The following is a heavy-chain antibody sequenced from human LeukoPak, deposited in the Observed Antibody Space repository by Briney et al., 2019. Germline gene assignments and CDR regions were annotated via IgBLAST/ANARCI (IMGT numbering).Heavy chain of an antibody. CDR1: GFTFSSYA. CDR3: ARDRWYSSSWYGPDAFDI. CDR2: ISGSGGST. Sequence: GGSLRLSCAASGFTFSSYAMSWVRQAPGEGLEWVSAISGSGGSTYYADSVKGRFTISRDNSKNTLYLQMNSLRAEDTAVYYCARDRWYSSSWYGPDAFDIWGQGTMVTVSS. D-gene: IGHD6-13*01. V-gene: IGHV3-23*01. J-gene: IGHJ3*02.